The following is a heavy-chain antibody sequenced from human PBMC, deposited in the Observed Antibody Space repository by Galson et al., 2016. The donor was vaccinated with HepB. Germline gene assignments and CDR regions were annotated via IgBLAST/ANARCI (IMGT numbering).Heavy chain of an antibody. J-gene: IGHJ4*02. CDR3: TRDVGTGIDF. CDR2: IWYDGSKT. V-gene: IGHV3-33*01. Sequence: SLRLSCAVSGFSLTTFGMHWVRQTPGKGLEWVAVIWYDGSKTYYADSVRGRFTVSRDISKNTLFLQMNSLRAEDTALYYCTRDVGTGIDFWGQGTLVSVSS. CDR1: GFSLTTFG. D-gene: IGHD1-14*01.